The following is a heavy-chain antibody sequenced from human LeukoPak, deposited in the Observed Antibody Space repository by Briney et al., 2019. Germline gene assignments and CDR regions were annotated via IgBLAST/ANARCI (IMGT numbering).Heavy chain of an antibody. V-gene: IGHV4-4*02. CDR3: SRESGPFCPFGH. D-gene: IGHD1-26*01. CDR1: GGSITTTNY. CDR2: ISLAGRT. Sequence: SETLSLTCTVSGGSITTTNYWSWVRQPPGGGLEWIGEISLAGRTRYNPSLKSRVNISIDESKNHLYLNLASVTAADTAVYYCSRESGPFCPFGHWGQGTLVAVTS. J-gene: IGHJ4*02.